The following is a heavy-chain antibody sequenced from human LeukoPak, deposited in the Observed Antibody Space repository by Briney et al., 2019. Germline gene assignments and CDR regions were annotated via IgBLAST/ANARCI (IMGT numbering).Heavy chain of an antibody. J-gene: IGHJ4*02. CDR1: GFTFSSYW. CDR2: INSDMSTT. CDR3: AKDYAVGSIDY. D-gene: IGHD3-16*01. V-gene: IGHV3-74*01. Sequence: PGGSLRLSCTSSGFTFSSYWMHWVRQAPGKGLVWVSRINSDMSTTTYADSVRGRFTISRDNSKNTVSLQMESLRAEDTALYYCAKDYAVGSIDYWGQGTLVTVSS.